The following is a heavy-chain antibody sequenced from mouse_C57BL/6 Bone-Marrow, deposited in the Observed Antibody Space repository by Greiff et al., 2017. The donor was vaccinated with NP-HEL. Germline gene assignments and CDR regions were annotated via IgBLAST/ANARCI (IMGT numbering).Heavy chain of an antibody. V-gene: IGHV1-19*01. Sequence: VQLQQSGPVLVKPGASVKMSCKASGYTFTDYYMNWVKQSHGKSLEWIGVINPYNGGTSYNQKFKGKATLTVDKSSSTAYMELNSLTSEDSAVYYCARRGSSVYVYYYAMDYWGQGTSVTVSS. J-gene: IGHJ4*01. CDR1: GYTFTDYY. D-gene: IGHD3-2*02. CDR2: INPYNGGT. CDR3: ARRGSSVYVYYYAMDY.